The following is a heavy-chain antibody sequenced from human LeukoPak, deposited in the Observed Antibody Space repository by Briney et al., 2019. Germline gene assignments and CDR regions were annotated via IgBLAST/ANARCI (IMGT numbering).Heavy chain of an antibody. CDR1: GGSISSGDYY. CDR2: IYYSGST. CDR3: ARVDYYDSSGYYRRGYYYYGMDV. Sequence: TTSETLSLTCTVSGGSISSGDYYWSWIRQPPGKGLEWIGYIYYSGSTYYNPSLKSRVTISVDTSKNQFSLKLSSVTAADTAVYYCARVDYYDSSGYYRRGYYYYGMDVWGQGTTVTVSS. D-gene: IGHD3-22*01. V-gene: IGHV4-30-4*01. J-gene: IGHJ6*02.